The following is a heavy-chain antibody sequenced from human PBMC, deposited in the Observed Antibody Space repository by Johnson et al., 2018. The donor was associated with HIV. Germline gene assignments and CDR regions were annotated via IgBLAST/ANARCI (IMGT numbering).Heavy chain of an antibody. D-gene: IGHD6-6*01. V-gene: IGHV3-7*05. Sequence: VQLVESGGGVVQPGRSLRLSCAASGFTFSSYAMHWVRQPPEKGLEWVANIKQNGGEKYYVDSVKGRFIISRDNSKNTLYLQMNSLRVEDTAVYYCASGAYSSSLTFDIWGQGTMVTVSS. CDR1: GFTFSSYA. CDR2: IKQNGGEK. J-gene: IGHJ3*02. CDR3: ASGAYSSSLTFDI.